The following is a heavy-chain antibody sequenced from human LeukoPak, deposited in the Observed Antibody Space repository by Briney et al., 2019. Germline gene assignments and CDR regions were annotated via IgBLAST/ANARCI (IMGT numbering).Heavy chain of an antibody. CDR1: GGSISSYH. D-gene: IGHD3-22*01. J-gene: IGHJ4*02. V-gene: IGHV4-59*01. Sequence: PSETLSLTCTVSGGSISSYHWSWIRQPPGKGLEWIGYIYYSGSTNYNPSLKSRVTISVDTSKNQFSLKLSSVTAADTAVYYCARGAHYYDSSGYYYTFDYWGQGTLVTVSS. CDR3: ARGAHYYDSSGYYYTFDY. CDR2: IYYSGST.